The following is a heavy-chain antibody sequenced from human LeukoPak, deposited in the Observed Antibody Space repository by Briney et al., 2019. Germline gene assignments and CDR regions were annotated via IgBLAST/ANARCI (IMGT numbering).Heavy chain of an antibody. CDR3: ARDPGGAYDILAHYYYGMDV. J-gene: IGHJ6*02. D-gene: IGHD3-9*01. CDR2: INHSGST. V-gene: IGHV4-34*01. Sequence: KPSETLSLTCAVYGGSFSEYDWSWIRQPPGKGLEWIAEINHSGSTNYNPSLKSRVTISVDTSKTQFSLKLSSVTAADTAVYYCARDPGGAYDILAHYYYGMDVWGQGTTVTVSS. CDR1: GGSFSEYD.